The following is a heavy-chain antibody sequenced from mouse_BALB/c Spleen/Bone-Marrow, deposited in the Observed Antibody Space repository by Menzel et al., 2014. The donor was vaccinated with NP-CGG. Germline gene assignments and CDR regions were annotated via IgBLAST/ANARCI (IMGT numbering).Heavy chain of an antibody. CDR3: ARHGITRLLDY. CDR1: GFTFSSYA. D-gene: IGHD2-4*01. CDR2: ISSGGSYT. V-gene: IGHV5-9-3*01. J-gene: IGHJ2*01. Sequence: DVKLVESGGGLVKPGGSLKLSCAASGFTFSSYAMSWVRQTPEKGLEWVATISSGGSYTYYPDSVKGRFTISRDNAKNXLYLQMSSLRSEDTAMYYCARHGITRLLDYWGQGTTLTVSS.